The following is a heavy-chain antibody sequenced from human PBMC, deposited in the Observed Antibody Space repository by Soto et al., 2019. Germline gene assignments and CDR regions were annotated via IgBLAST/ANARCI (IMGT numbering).Heavy chain of an antibody. V-gene: IGHV4-4*07. D-gene: IGHD3-10*01. J-gene: IGHJ6*02. CDR3: ARELLMLRGAGGMDV. Sequence: PSETLSLTCTVSGGSISTYYWNWIRQPAGKGLEWIGRIYTSGSTNYNPSLKSRVTMSVDTSKSQFSLKLSSVTAADTAVYFCARELLMLRGAGGMDVWGQGTTVTVSS. CDR1: GGSISTYY. CDR2: IYTSGST.